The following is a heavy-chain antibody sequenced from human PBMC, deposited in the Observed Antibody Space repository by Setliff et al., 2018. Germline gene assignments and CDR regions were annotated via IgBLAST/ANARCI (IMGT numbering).Heavy chain of an antibody. D-gene: IGHD3-3*01. CDR2: IYTSWST. CDR1: GDSISSRRNY. V-gene: IGHV4-61*09. J-gene: IGHJ6*03. CDR3: ARMSGFLYMDV. Sequence: SETLSLTCTVSGDSISSRRNYWGWFRQPAGKELEWIGQIYTSWSTNYNPSLKSRVTISLDTSKNQFSLSLTSVTAEDTAVYYCARMSGFLYMDVWGKGTTVTV.